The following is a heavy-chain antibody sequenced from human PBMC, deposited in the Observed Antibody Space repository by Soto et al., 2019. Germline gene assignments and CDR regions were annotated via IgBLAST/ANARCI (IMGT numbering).Heavy chain of an antibody. CDR1: GFTFSLYS. J-gene: IGHJ6*02. CDR2: ISRSSTGI. D-gene: IGHD3-10*01. V-gene: IGHV3-48*02. Sequence: EGQLVESGGGLVQPGGSLRLSFAASGFTFSLYSMSWVRQAPGKGLEWVSYISRSSTGIHYADSVKGRFTISRDDATNSMHLQMNSLRDGDTAVYYCARAVTWGLDVWGQGTTVSISS. CDR3: ARAVTWGLDV.